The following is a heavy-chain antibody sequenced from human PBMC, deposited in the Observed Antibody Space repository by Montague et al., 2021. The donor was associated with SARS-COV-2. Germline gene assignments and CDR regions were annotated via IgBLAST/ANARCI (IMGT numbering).Heavy chain of an antibody. CDR1: GGSIGSYY. CDR3: ARGVEGYSSSWYLDY. CDR2: IYYSGST. D-gene: IGHD6-13*01. V-gene: IGHV4-59*01. Sequence: SETLSLTCTVSGGSIGSYYWSWIRQPPGKGLEWIGYIYYSGSTNYNPSLKSRVTISVDTSKNQFSLKLSSVTAADTAVYYCARGVEGYSSSWYLDYWGQGTLVTVSS. J-gene: IGHJ4*02.